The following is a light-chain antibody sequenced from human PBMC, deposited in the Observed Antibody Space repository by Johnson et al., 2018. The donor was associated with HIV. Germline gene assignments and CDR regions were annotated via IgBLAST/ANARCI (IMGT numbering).Light chain of an antibody. CDR3: ATWDSSLSVYV. J-gene: IGLJ1*01. V-gene: IGLV1-51*02. CDR2: ENN. Sequence: QSVLTQPPSVSAAPGQKVTISCSGSSSNIGNNYVSWYQQLPGTAPKLLIYENNKRPSGIPDRFSGSKSGTSATLGITGLQTGDAADYHCATWDSSLSVYVFGTGTKVTVL. CDR1: SSNIGNNY.